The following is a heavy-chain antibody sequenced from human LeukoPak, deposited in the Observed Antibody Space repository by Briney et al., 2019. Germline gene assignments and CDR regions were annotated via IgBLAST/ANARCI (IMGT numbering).Heavy chain of an antibody. CDR3: AREYGQYYYYGMDV. D-gene: IGHD4-17*01. J-gene: IGHJ6*02. CDR2: INAGNGNT. V-gene: IGHV1-3*01. CDR1: GYTFTSYA. Sequence: ASVTVSFKASGYTFTSYAMHWVRQAPGQRLEWMGWINAGNGNTKYSQKFQGRVTITRDTSASTAYMELSSLRSEDTAVYYCAREYGQYYYYGMDVWGQGTTVTVSS.